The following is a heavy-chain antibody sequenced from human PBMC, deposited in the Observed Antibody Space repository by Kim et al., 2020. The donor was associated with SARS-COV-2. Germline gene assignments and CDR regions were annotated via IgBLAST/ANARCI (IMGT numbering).Heavy chain of an antibody. CDR1: GFTFSSYW. Sequence: GGSLRLSCAASGFTFSSYWMNWVRQAPGKGLEWVADISDSGSGKYYAGSVKGRFTISRDNDKNSVYLQMNSLRAEDTAVYFCVRGRRPWWGQGPRATVSS. V-gene: IGHV3-7*03. CDR3: VRGRRPW. J-gene: IGHJ1*01. CDR2: ISDSGSGK.